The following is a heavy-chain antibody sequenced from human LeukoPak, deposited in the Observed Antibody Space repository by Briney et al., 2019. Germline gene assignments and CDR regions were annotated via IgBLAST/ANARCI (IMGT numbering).Heavy chain of an antibody. J-gene: IGHJ4*02. CDR2: ISSSSSYI. D-gene: IGHD6-13*01. Sequence: GGSLRLSCVASGFTFSSYSMNWVRQAPGKGLEWVSSISSSSSYIYYADSVKGRFTISRDNAKNSLYLQMNSLRAEDTAVYYCARDSIAAAFDYWGQGTLVTVSS. CDR3: ARDSIAAAFDY. V-gene: IGHV3-21*01. CDR1: GFTFSSYS.